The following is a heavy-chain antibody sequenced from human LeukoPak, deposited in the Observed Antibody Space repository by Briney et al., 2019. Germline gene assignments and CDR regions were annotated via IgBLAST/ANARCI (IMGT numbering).Heavy chain of an antibody. D-gene: IGHD2-15*01. V-gene: IGHV3-48*02. J-gene: IGHJ4*02. CDR3: ARAGSGGRNYFDY. CDR2: ISSSGGPI. Sequence: HPGGSLRLSCAASGFTFSSYAMSWVRQAPGKGLEWVSYISSSGGPIYYADSVKGRFTISRDNAKNSLYLQMNSLRDEDTAVYYCARAGSGGRNYFDYWGQGTLVTVSS. CDR1: GFTFSSYA.